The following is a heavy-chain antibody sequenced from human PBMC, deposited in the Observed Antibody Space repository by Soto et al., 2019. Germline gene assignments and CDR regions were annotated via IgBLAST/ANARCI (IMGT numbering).Heavy chain of an antibody. V-gene: IGHV4-39*01. D-gene: IGHD3-3*01. CDR1: GGSTSDNNFY. Sequence: QLLLQESGPGLVKPSETLSLTCTVSGGSTSDNNFYWGWVRQPPGKGLEWIGSIYYSVTTYYNSSLKSRVTISADTSKDQVSLKVTSVTAADTAVYYCARLAAYDFWRGGNWFDTWGQGILVTVSS. J-gene: IGHJ5*02. CDR3: ARLAAYDFWRGGNWFDT. CDR2: IYYSVTT.